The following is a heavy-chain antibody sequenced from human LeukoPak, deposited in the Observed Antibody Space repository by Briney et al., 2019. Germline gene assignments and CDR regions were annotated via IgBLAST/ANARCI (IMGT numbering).Heavy chain of an antibody. CDR3: ARDEIVATISGYFDY. Sequence: ASVKVSCKASGYTFTSYGISWVRQAPGQGLEWMGWISAYNGNTNYAQKLQGRVTMTTDTSTSTVYMELSSLRSEDTAVYYCARDEIVATISGYFDYWGQGTLVTVSS. CDR1: GYTFTSYG. CDR2: ISAYNGNT. J-gene: IGHJ4*02. D-gene: IGHD5-12*01. V-gene: IGHV1-18*01.